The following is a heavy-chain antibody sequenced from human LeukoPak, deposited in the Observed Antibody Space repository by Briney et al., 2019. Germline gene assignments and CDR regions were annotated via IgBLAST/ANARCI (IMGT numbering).Heavy chain of an antibody. CDR2: IDPSDSYT. Sequence: GASLRISCKCSGYSFTSYWISWVRQMPGKGLEWMGRIDPSDSYTNYSPSFQGQVTFSADKSISTAYLQWSSLKASDTAMYYCARLRAYYNSGSYSYFDYWGQGTLVTVSS. D-gene: IGHD3-10*01. CDR3: ARLRAYYNSGSYSYFDY. J-gene: IGHJ4*02. CDR1: GYSFTSYW. V-gene: IGHV5-10-1*04.